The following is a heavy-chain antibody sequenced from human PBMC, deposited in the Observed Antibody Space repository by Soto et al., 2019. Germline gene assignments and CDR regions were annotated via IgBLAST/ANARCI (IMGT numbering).Heavy chain of an antibody. D-gene: IGHD2-2*01. J-gene: IGHJ4*02. CDR3: AKWFSRYFDH. CDR2: ISWNISAI. Sequence: EVQLVESGGGLVQPGKSLRLSCAASGFTFEDYAMHWVRQAPGKGLEWVSGISWNISAIGYEDSVKGRFTVSRDNAKNSLYLEMNTLRPEDTAVYYCAKWFSRYFDHWGQGDLVTVSS. V-gene: IGHV3-9*01. CDR1: GFTFEDYA.